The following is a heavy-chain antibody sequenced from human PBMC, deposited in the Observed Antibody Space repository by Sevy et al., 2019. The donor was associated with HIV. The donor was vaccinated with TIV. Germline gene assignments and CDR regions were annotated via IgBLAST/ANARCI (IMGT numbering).Heavy chain of an antibody. V-gene: IGHV4-34*01. Sequence: SETLSLTCAVYGGSFSGYYWSWIRQPPGKGLEWIGEIIPSGSTNYNPSLKSRVTISIDTSKNQFSLKVNSVTAADTAIYYCARGQWEPLYWGQGTQVTVSS. D-gene: IGHD1-26*01. CDR2: IIPSGST. CDR3: ARGQWEPLY. J-gene: IGHJ4*02. CDR1: GGSFSGYY.